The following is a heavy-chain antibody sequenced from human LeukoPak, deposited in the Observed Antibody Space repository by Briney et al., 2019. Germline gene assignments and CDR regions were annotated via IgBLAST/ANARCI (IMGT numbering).Heavy chain of an antibody. Sequence: GGSLRLSCAASGFTFSSYEMNWVRQAPGKGLEWVSYISSSGSTIYYADSVKGRFTISRDNAKNSLYLQMNSLRAEDTAVYYCARDRLAAAGHDFDYWGQGTLVTVSS. J-gene: IGHJ4*02. V-gene: IGHV3-48*03. D-gene: IGHD6-13*01. CDR1: GFTFSSYE. CDR3: ARDRLAAAGHDFDY. CDR2: ISSSGSTI.